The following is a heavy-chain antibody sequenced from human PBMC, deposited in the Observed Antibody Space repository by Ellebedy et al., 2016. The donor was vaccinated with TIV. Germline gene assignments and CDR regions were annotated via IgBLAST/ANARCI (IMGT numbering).Heavy chain of an antibody. D-gene: IGHD5-18*01. V-gene: IGHV4-61*01. Sequence: SETLSLTXTVSGGSVSSGSYYWSWIRQPPGKGLEWIGYIYYSGSTNYNPSLKSRVTISVDTSKNQFSLKLSSVTAADTAVYYCARDGDVDTAMAEYYFDYWGQGTLVTVSS. J-gene: IGHJ4*02. CDR3: ARDGDVDTAMAEYYFDY. CDR2: IYYSGST. CDR1: GGSVSSGSYY.